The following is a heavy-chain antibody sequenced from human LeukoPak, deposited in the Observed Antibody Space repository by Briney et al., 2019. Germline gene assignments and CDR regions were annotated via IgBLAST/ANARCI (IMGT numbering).Heavy chain of an antibody. CDR1: GYTFTSYG. CDR2: ISAYNGNT. J-gene: IGHJ4*02. Sequence: ASVKVSCKASGYTFTSYGISWVRQAPGQGLEWMGWISAYNGNTNHAQKLQGRVTMTTDTSTSTAYMELRSLRSDDTAVYYCARDYLAYYDILTGYPFDYWGQGTLVTVSS. CDR3: ARDYLAYYDILTGYPFDY. D-gene: IGHD3-9*01. V-gene: IGHV1-18*01.